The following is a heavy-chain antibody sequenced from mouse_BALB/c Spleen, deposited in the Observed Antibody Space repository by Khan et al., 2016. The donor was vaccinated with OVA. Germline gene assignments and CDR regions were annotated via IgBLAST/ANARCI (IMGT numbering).Heavy chain of an antibody. Sequence: VQLQQSGTELVRPGALVRLSCTASGFNIKDYYIHWVKQRPDQGLEWIGWIDPETGNTIYDPKFQGKASITADTSSNTAYLQLSSLTSEDTAVYYCPRSILLSFVYWGQGTTLTVSS. CDR1: GFNIKDYY. CDR2: IDPETGNT. D-gene: IGHD2-3*01. J-gene: IGHJ2*01. V-gene: IGHV14-1*02. CDR3: PRSILLSFVY.